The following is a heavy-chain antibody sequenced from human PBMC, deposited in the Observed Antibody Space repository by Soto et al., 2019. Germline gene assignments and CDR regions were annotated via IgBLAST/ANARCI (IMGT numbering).Heavy chain of an antibody. J-gene: IGHJ4*02. V-gene: IGHV3-23*01. D-gene: IGHD6-13*01. CDR1: GFTFSSYA. CDR2: ISGSGVST. Sequence: EVPLLGSGGGLVQPGGSLRLSCAASGFTFSSYAMSWVRQAPGKGLEWVSAISGSGVSTYYADSVKGRFTISRDNSKNTLYLQMNSLRAEDTAVYYCAKEHHYSSSWSEFDYWGQGTLVTVSS. CDR3: AKEHHYSSSWSEFDY.